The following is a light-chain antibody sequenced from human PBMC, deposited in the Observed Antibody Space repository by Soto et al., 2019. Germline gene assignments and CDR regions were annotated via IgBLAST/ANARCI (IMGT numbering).Light chain of an antibody. V-gene: IGLV2-23*02. CDR1: SRDVGTYDF. J-gene: IGLJ1*01. Sequence: QPVLTQPASVSGSPGQSITISCTGTSRDVGTYDFVSWYQQHPGKAPKLIIYEVNQRPSGVSNRFSGSKSDNTASLTISGLQAEDEADYYCCSYAGSPFVFGTGTKVTVL. CDR3: CSYAGSPFV. CDR2: EVN.